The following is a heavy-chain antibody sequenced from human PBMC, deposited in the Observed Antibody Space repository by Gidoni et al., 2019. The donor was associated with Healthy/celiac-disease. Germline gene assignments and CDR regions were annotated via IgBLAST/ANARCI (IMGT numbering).Heavy chain of an antibody. CDR2: IYYSGST. Sequence: QVQLQESGPGLVKPSQTLSLTCTVSGGSISSGGYYWSWIRQHPGKGLAWIGYIYYSGSTYYNPSLKSRVTISVDTSKNQFSLKLSSVTAADTAVYYCARDRKSIAAAGDYYYYGMDVWGQGTTVTVSS. J-gene: IGHJ6*02. CDR1: GGSISSGGYY. D-gene: IGHD6-13*01. CDR3: ARDRKSIAAAGDYYYYGMDV. V-gene: IGHV4-31*03.